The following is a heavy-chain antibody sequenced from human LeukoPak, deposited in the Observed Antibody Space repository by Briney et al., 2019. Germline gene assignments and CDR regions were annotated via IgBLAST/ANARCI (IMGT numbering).Heavy chain of an antibody. CDR3: ATVPRYYYGSGSSVNADY. Sequence: ASVKVSCKVSGYTLTELSMHWVRQAPGKGLEWMGGFDPEDGETIYAQKFQGRVTMTEDTSTDTAYMELSRLRSDDTAVYYCATVPRYYYGSGSSVNADYWGQGTLVTVSS. CDR1: GYTLTELS. V-gene: IGHV1-24*01. J-gene: IGHJ4*02. CDR2: FDPEDGET. D-gene: IGHD3-10*01.